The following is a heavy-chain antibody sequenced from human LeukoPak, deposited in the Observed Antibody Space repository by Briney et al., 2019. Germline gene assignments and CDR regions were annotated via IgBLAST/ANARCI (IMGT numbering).Heavy chain of an antibody. V-gene: IGHV3-30*04. Sequence: GGSLRLSCAASGFTFTNYILHWVRQAPGRGLEWVAVISSDGNNQYYADSVKGRFTISRDNPNSTLYLLMNTLRAEDSAVYYCARDPDDFSNLGYFHHWGQGTLVTVSS. J-gene: IGHJ1*01. CDR1: GFTFTNYI. CDR3: ARDPDDFSNLGYFHH. CDR2: ISSDGNNQ. D-gene: IGHD4-11*01.